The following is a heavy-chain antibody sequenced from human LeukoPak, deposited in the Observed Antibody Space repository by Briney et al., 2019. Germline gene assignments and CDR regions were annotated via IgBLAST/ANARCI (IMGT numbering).Heavy chain of an antibody. D-gene: IGHD3-16*01. CDR2: IGHDGSYQ. CDR1: GFTFRNYG. V-gene: IGHV3-33*08. Sequence: PGRSLPLSCAASGFTFRNYGMHWVRQAPGKGLERMAVIGHDGSYQQFADSVKGRFTISRDNSKNTLYLQMNNLRGEDTAVYYCVRDLGVGSYGDYGRPGTLVTVSS. J-gene: IGHJ4*02. CDR3: VRDLGVGSYGDY.